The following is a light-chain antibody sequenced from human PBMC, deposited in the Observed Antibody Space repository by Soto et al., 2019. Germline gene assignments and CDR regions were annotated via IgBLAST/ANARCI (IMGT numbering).Light chain of an antibody. CDR1: QYINTR. Sequence: EMVLTQSPSTLSSFPGYRFSLSWVASQYINTRLAWYQQKPGHAPRLLIYCASSRATGIPDRFSGSGSGTDFTLTISRLEPEDFAVYYCQQYGSSPITFGQGTRLEI. CDR3: QQYGSSPIT. J-gene: IGKJ5*01. V-gene: IGKV3-20*01. CDR2: CAS.